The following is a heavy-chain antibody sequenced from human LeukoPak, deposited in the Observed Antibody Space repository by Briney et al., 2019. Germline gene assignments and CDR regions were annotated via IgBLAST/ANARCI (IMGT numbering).Heavy chain of an antibody. CDR3: ARIRDGYNGSYDI. CDR2: INPNSGGT. J-gene: IGHJ3*02. V-gene: IGHV1-2*02. D-gene: IGHD5-24*01. CDR1: GYTFTGYY. Sequence: ASVKVSCKASGYTFTGYYMHWVRQAPGPGLEWMGWINPNSGGTNYAQNFPGRVTMTRDTSISTAYMALSRLRSEDTAVYYCARIRDGYNGSYDIWGQGTMVTVPS.